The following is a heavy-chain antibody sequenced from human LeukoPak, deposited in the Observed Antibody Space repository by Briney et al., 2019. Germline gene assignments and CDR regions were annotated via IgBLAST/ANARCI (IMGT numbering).Heavy chain of an antibody. CDR3: VRGRGSYGWFDP. D-gene: IGHD3-10*01. V-gene: IGHV3-74*01. Sequence: PGGSLRLSCAASGFTFSSYAMSWVRRAPGKGLEWVSRISGDGTARNYADSVKGRFTISRDDAKNTVDLQMNSLRGEDTAVYYCVRGRGSYGWFDPWGQGTLVTVSS. CDR2: ISGDGTAR. CDR1: GFTFSSYA. J-gene: IGHJ5*02.